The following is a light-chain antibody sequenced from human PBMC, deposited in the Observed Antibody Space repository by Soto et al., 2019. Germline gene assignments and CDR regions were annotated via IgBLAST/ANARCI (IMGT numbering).Light chain of an antibody. V-gene: IGLV2-14*01. CDR2: EVS. Sequence: QSALTQPASVSGSPGQSITISCTGTSSDVGGYNYVSWYQQHPGKAPKLMIYEVSNRPSGVSNRFSGSKSGNTASLTISGLHAEDEADYYCSSYTSSSTPLYVVGTGTKVTVL. CDR3: SSYTSSSTPLYV. J-gene: IGLJ1*01. CDR1: SSDVGGYNY.